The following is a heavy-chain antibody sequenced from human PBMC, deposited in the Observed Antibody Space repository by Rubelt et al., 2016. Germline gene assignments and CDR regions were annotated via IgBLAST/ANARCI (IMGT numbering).Heavy chain of an antibody. Sequence: QVQLQESGPGLVKPSETLSLTCTVSGGSVSSTGYYWSWIRQPPGKGLEWIGYIYNSGSTDYNPSLKSRVTISVDTSKNNFSLKLSSVTAADTAVYYCARDGPTESPCWGQGTLVTVSS. V-gene: IGHV4-61*03. CDR2: IYNSGST. CDR1: GGSVSSTGYY. CDR3: ARDGPTESPC. J-gene: IGHJ4*02. D-gene: IGHD4-11*01.